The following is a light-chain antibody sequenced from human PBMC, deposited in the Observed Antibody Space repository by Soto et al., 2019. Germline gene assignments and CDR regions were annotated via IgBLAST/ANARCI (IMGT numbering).Light chain of an antibody. J-gene: IGLJ1*01. CDR2: NVN. CDR1: SSDVGNYNY. Sequence: QSVLTQSASVSGSPGQSITISCTGTSSDVGNYNYVSWYQQHPGEVPKLIIFNVNNRPSGVSNRFSGSKSGNTASLTISGLQAEDEADYYCSSSTSSTTYVFGTGTKLTVL. V-gene: IGLV2-14*01. CDR3: SSSTSSTTYV.